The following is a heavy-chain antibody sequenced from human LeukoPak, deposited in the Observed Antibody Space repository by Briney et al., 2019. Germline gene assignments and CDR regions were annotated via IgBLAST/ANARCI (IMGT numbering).Heavy chain of an antibody. J-gene: IGHJ5*02. CDR3: ARDDYYGSGRFDP. Sequence: SETLSLTCTISGGSISSGDYYWSWIRQHPGKGLEWIGYIYYSGSTYCNPSLKSRVTISVDTSKNQFSLELSSVTAADTAVYYCARDDYYGSGRFDPWGQGTLVTVSS. CDR2: IYYSGST. CDR1: GGSISSGDYY. V-gene: IGHV4-31*03. D-gene: IGHD3-10*01.